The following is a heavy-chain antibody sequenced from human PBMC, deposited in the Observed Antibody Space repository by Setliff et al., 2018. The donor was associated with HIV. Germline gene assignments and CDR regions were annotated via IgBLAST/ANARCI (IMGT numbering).Heavy chain of an antibody. CDR3: ARVPVSGANWFDP. J-gene: IGHJ5*02. CDR1: GVSINRTDHY. Sequence: SETLSLTCSVSGVSINRTDHYWGWIRQSPGKRLEWIGSVSQSGSTYYNPSLKSRITISVGRSKNLFSLKLISVTAADQGVYYCARVPVSGANWFDPWGLGTLVTVSS. V-gene: IGHV4-39*01. CDR2: VSQSGST.